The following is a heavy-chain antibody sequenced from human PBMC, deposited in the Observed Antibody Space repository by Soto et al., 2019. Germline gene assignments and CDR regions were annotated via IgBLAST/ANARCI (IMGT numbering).Heavy chain of an antibody. Sequence: SETLSLTCTVSGGSITDYSWVWIRQPAGKGLEWIGRIFATGSSNYNPSLKSRITISLDMSKNQFSLTLRSVTAADTATYYCVRDGTKNLRDWFDPWGQGTLVTVSS. V-gene: IGHV4-4*07. J-gene: IGHJ5*02. CDR3: VRDGTKNLRDWFDP. D-gene: IGHD1-1*01. CDR2: IFATGSS. CDR1: GGSITDYS.